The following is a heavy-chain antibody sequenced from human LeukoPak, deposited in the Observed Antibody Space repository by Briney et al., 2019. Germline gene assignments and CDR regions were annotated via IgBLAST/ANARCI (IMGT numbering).Heavy chain of an antibody. V-gene: IGHV3-21*01. D-gene: IGHD6-13*01. CDR3: ARDQAAAGTVDY. CDR2: ISSSSSYI. CDR1: GFTFSSYS. Sequence: GGSLRLSCAASGFTFSSYSMNWVRQAPGKGLELVSSISSSSSYIYYADSVKGRFTISRDNAKNSLYLQMNSLRAEDTAVYYCARDQAAAGTVDYWGQGTLVTVSS. J-gene: IGHJ4*02.